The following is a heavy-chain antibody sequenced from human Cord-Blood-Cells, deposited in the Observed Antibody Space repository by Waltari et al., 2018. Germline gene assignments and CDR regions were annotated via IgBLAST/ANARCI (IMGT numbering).Heavy chain of an antibody. CDR1: GGTFSSSA. CDR2: IIPIFGTA. Sequence: QVQLVQSGAEVKKPGSSVKVSCKASGGTFSSSALSWVRQAPCPGLAWMGGIIPIFGTANYAQKVQGRVTITADESTSTAYMELSSLRSEDTAVYYCARNKYGSGSYPLYYYYGMDVWGQGTTVTVSS. CDR3: ARNKYGSGSYPLYYYYGMDV. D-gene: IGHD3-10*01. V-gene: IGHV1-69*01. J-gene: IGHJ6*02.